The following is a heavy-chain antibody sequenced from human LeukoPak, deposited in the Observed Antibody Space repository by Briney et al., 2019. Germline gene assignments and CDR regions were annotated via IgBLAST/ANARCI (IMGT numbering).Heavy chain of an antibody. CDR2: ISSSSSYI. CDR1: GFTFSSYS. J-gene: IGHJ3*02. D-gene: IGHD3-22*01. Sequence: GGSLRLSCAASGFTFSSYSMNWVRQAPGKGLEWVSSISSSSSYIYYADSVKGRFTISRDNAKNSLYLQMNSLRAEDTAVYYCARVLRGDYDSSGHDAFDIWGQGTMVTVSS. V-gene: IGHV3-21*01. CDR3: ARVLRGDYDSSGHDAFDI.